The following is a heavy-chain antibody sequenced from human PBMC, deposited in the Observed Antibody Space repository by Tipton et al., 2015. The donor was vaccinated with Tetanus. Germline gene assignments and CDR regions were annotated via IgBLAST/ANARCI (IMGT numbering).Heavy chain of an antibody. Sequence: QSGPEVKKPGASVKVSCKASGYTFSKYGISWVRQAPGQGLEWMGWISAYNGNADYARRLQDRVTMTSDTSTSTAYMELRSLRSDDTAVYYCARVIYDILTGYHIDYWGQGTLVTVSS. CDR3: ARVIYDILTGYHIDY. D-gene: IGHD3-9*01. J-gene: IGHJ4*02. CDR1: GYTFSKYG. CDR2: ISAYNGNA. V-gene: IGHV1-18*01.